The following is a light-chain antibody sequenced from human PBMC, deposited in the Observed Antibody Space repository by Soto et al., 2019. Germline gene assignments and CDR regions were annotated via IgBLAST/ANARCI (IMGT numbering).Light chain of an antibody. J-gene: IGLJ1*01. CDR2: ENT. CDR1: SSNIGAGYD. CDR3: QSYDNSLSAYV. Sequence: QCVMTQPPSVFVAPGQRVTSSCTGSSSNIGAGYDVHWYQQLPGTAPKLLIYENTNRPSGVPDRFSGSKSGTSASLAITGLQAEDEAEYYCQSYDNSLSAYVFASGTKVTVL. V-gene: IGLV1-40*01.